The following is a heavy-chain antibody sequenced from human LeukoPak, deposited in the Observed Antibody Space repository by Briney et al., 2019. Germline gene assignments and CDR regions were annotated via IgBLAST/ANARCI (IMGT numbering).Heavy chain of an antibody. V-gene: IGHV3-23*01. CDR1: GFTFSSYS. Sequence: PGGSLRLSCAASGFTFSSYSMNWVREAPGTGLEWVSAISGSGGSTYYADSVKGRYTISRHNSKNTLYLQMNRLRAEDTAVYYCAKGGEYQLQDYWGQGTLVTVSS. D-gene: IGHD2-2*01. CDR2: ISGSGGST. J-gene: IGHJ4*02. CDR3: AKGGEYQLQDY.